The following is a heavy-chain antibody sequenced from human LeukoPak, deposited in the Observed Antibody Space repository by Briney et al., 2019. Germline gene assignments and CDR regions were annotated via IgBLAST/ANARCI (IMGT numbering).Heavy chain of an antibody. CDR1: GLTFSSYA. CDR2: ISGSGGST. J-gene: IGHJ6*04. D-gene: IGHD3-10*01. Sequence: QTGGSLRLFCAASGLTFSSYAMSWVRQAPGRGLEWVSAISGSGGSTYYTDSVKGRFTISRDNSKNTVYLQMDSLRVEDTAVYYCAKDLAIRHMEVWGKGTTVTVSS. CDR3: AKDLAIRHMEV. V-gene: IGHV3-23*01.